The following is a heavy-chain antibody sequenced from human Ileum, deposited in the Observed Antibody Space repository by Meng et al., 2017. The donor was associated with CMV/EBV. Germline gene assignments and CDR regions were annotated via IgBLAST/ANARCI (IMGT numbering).Heavy chain of an antibody. V-gene: IGHV3-15*01. CDR2: IKSRVYGWTT. CDR3: TTGLYNSGGFDH. Sequence: GGSLRLSCAASGFTFGDRWMNWVRQAPGEGLEWLGRIKSRVYGWTTDYAAPVKGRFIISRDDSKNTLFLQMNTLESEDTAIYYCTTGLYNSGGFDHWGQGTLVTVSS. D-gene: IGHD2-21*01. CDR1: GFTFGDRW. J-gene: IGHJ4*02.